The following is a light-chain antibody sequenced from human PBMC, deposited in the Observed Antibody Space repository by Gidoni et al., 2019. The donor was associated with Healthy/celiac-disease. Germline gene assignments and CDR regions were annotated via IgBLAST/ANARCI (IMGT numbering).Light chain of an antibody. Sequence: QSALTQPRSVSGSPGQSDTISCTGTSRDVGGYNYVSWYQQPPGKAPKRMFYDVSKRPSGVPDRFSGSTSGNTASLTISGLQAEDEADYYCCSYAGSYTYVFGTGTKVTVL. J-gene: IGLJ1*01. V-gene: IGLV2-11*01. CDR2: DVS. CDR1: SRDVGGYNY. CDR3: CSYAGSYTYV.